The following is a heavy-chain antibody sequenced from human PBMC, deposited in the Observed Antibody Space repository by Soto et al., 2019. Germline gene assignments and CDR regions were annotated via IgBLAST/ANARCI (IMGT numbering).Heavy chain of an antibody. J-gene: IGHJ4*02. CDR3: ARDQSAPGPFDF. CDR2: ICYDGSKK. V-gene: IGHV3-33*08. Sequence: PGGSLRLSCAASGFTFSGSAMHWVRQAPGKGLELVAVICYDGSKKYYADSMKGRFTISRDNSKNTLYLQMNSLIVEDTAVYYCARDQSAPGPFDFWGLGTLVTVSS. CDR1: GFTFSGSA.